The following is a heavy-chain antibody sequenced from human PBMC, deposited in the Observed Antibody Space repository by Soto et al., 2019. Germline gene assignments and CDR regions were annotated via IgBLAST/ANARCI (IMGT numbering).Heavy chain of an antibody. CDR3: ATCNWNYLAFDI. Sequence: ASVKVSCKVSGYTLTEISMQWVRQAPGKGLEWMGGFDPEDGETIYAQKFQGRVTMTEDTSTDTAYMELSSLRSEDTAVYYCATCNWNYLAFDIWGQGTMVTVSS. CDR1: GYTLTEIS. CDR2: FDPEDGET. V-gene: IGHV1-24*01. J-gene: IGHJ3*02. D-gene: IGHD1-7*01.